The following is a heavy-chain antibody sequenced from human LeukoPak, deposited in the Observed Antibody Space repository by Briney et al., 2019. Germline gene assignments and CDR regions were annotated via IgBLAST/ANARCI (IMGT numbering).Heavy chain of an antibody. CDR3: AIQLITRDGYPKYFDY. CDR1: GYSISSGYY. D-gene: IGHD5-24*01. Sequence: SETLSLTCAVSGYSISSGYYWGWIRQPPGKGLEWIGSIYHSGSTYYNPSLKSRVTISVDTSKNQFSLKLSSVTAADTAVYYCAIQLITRDGYPKYFDYWGQGTLVTVSS. V-gene: IGHV4-38-2*01. CDR2: IYHSGST. J-gene: IGHJ4*02.